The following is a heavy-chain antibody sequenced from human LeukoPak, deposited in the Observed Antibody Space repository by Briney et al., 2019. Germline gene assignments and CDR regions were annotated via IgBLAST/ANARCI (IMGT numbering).Heavy chain of an antibody. CDR3: AKDRSESYTDFDS. CDR1: GFTFLSYG. CDR2: IRYDGSDK. Sequence: PGGSLRLSCAASGFTFLSYGMHCVRQAPGKGLEWVSFIRYDGSDKHYADSVKGRFTVSRDNSKNTLYLQMNSLRAEDTAVYYCAKDRSESYTDFDSWGQGTVVTVSS. V-gene: IGHV3-30*02. D-gene: IGHD1-26*01. J-gene: IGHJ4*02.